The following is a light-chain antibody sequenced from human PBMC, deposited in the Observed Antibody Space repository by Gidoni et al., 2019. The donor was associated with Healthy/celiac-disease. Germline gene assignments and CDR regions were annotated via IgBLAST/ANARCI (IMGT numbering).Light chain of an antibody. Sequence: QSVLTQPPPASGTPGQRVTISCSGSSSNIGSNTVNWYQQLPGTAPKLLIYSNNQRPSGVPDRFSGSKSGTSASLAISGLQSEDEADYYCAAWDDSLSVVFGGGTKLTVL. V-gene: IGLV1-44*01. J-gene: IGLJ2*01. CDR3: AAWDDSLSVV. CDR2: SNN. CDR1: SSNIGSNT.